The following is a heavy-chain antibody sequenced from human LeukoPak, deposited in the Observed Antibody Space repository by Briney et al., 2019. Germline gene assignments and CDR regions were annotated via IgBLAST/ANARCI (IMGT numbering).Heavy chain of an antibody. D-gene: IGHD5-18*01. V-gene: IGHV3-74*01. CDR1: GFTFNKHW. J-gene: IGHJ3*02. CDR2: INSDGSST. CDR3: VRTGTAMVSAFDI. Sequence: PGGSLRLSCAASGFTFNKHWMHWVRQAPGKGLVWVSRINSDGSSTSYADSVKGRFTISRDNAKNTLFLQMNSLRAEDTAVYYCVRTGTAMVSAFDIWGQGTLVTASS.